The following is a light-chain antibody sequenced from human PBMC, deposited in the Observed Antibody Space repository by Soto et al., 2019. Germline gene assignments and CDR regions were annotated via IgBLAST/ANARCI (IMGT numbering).Light chain of an antibody. V-gene: IGKV1-6*01. Sequence: AILMTQSPSSLSASVGDRVTITCRASQGIRNDLGWYQQKPGKAPKLLIYAASILQSGVPSRFGGSGSGTDFTLTSSSLQPEAVAYYYCRQDYNYPLTFGRGTDLEIK. CDR1: QGIRND. CDR2: AAS. CDR3: RQDYNYPLT. J-gene: IGKJ1*01.